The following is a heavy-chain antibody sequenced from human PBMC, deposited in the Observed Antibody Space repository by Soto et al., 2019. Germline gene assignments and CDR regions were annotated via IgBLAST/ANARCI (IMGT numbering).Heavy chain of an antibody. J-gene: IGHJ4*02. V-gene: IGHV1-2*04. Sequence: ASVKVSCKASGYTFTGYYMHWVRQAPGQGLEWMGWINPNRGGTNYAQKFQGWVTMTRDTSISTAYMELSRLRSDDTAVYYCASSKHRSNGDYFDYWGQGTLVTVSS. D-gene: IGHD4-17*01. CDR1: GYTFTGYY. CDR3: ASSKHRSNGDYFDY. CDR2: INPNRGGT.